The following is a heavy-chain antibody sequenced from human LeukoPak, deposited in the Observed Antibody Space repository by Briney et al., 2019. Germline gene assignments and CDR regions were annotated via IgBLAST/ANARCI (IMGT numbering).Heavy chain of an antibody. D-gene: IGHD6-19*01. V-gene: IGHV3-23*01. CDR1: GFTFSSYA. CDR2: ISGSGGST. J-gene: IGHJ4*02. Sequence: GASLRLSCAASGFTFSSYAMSWVRQAPGKGLEWVSAISGSGGSTYYADSVKGRFTISRDNSKNTLYLQMNGLRAEDTAVYYCAKARSGWYRGGIDYWGQGTLVTVPS. CDR3: AKARSGWYRGGIDY.